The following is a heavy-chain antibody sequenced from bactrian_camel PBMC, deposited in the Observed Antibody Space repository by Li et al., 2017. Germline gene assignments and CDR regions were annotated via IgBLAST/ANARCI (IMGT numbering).Heavy chain of an antibody. CDR2: ISTNGIVT. CDR1: GYRNARYC. CDR3: AAGTSFSLSRSSLVPSSFRY. J-gene: IGHJ4*01. V-gene: IGHV3S6*01. D-gene: IGHD3*01. Sequence: HVQLVESGGDSVQSGGSLTLSCAGSGYRNARYCLGWFRQAPGKEREWVASISTNGIVTYYVDSVKSRFALALDTAKNTLYLHMNNLKPEDTAMYYCAAGTSFSLSRSSLVPSSFRYWGQGTQVTVS.